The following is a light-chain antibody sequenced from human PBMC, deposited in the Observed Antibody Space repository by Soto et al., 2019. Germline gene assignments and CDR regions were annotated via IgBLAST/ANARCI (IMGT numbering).Light chain of an antibody. CDR3: QHFNSWPLL. V-gene: IGKV3-15*01. Sequence: EIVMTQSPAMLSVSPGERDTLSCRASQNVNNRLAWYQQKAGQPPRLLIYGASTRATGIPARFSGGGSGTEFTLTISSLQSEDFAVYYCQHFNSWPLLFGQGTKVDIK. J-gene: IGKJ1*01. CDR2: GAS. CDR1: QNVNNR.